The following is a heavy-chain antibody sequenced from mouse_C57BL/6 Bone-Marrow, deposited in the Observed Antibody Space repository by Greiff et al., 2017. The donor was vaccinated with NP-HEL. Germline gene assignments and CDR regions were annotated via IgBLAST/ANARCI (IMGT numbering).Heavy chain of an antibody. CDR2: IYPGDGDT. J-gene: IGHJ4*01. D-gene: IGHD1-1*01. V-gene: IGHV1-80*01. Sequence: QVQLKESGAELVKPGASVKISCKASGYAFSSYWMNWVKQRPGKGLEWIGQIYPGDGDTNYNGKFKGKATLTADKSSSTAYMQLSSLTSEDSAVYFCARRSYYYGSGDYYAMDYWGQGTSVTVSS. CDR3: ARRSYYYGSGDYYAMDY. CDR1: GYAFSSYW.